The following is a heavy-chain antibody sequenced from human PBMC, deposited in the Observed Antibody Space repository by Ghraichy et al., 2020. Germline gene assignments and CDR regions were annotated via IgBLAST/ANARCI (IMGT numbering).Heavy chain of an antibody. CDR1: GYSISRGYY. D-gene: IGHD1-26*01. J-gene: IGHJ4*02. CDR3: ARSEVGASMYIFDN. V-gene: IGHV4-38-2*02. CDR2: VYHSGST. Sequence: SETLSLTCTVSGYSISRGYYWGWIRQPPGKGLEWIGSVYHSGSTYYNPSLKSRVTISVDTSKNQFSLRLSSVTAADTAVYYCARSEVGASMYIFDNWGQGTMVTVSS.